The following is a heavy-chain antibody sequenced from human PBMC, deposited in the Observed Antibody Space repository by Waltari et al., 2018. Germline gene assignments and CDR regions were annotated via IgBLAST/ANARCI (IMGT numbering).Heavy chain of an antibody. J-gene: IGHJ4*02. D-gene: IGHD6-19*01. CDR2: IYYSGII. Sequence: QLQLQESGPGLVKHSETPSLTCTVSGGSISSSSYCWGWIRQPPGKGLEWLGRIYYSGIIYYKPSQKGRVTIPVDTSKNQVSLTLTSVTAADTAVYYCARHALGDSSGWYYSDYWGQGTRVTVSS. V-gene: IGHV4-39*01. CDR3: ARHALGDSSGWYYSDY. CDR1: GGSISSSSYC.